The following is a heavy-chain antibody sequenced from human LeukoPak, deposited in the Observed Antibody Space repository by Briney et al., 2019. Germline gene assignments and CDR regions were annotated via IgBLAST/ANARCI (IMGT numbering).Heavy chain of an antibody. J-gene: IGHJ4*02. Sequence: PGGSLRVSCTASGFTFRDYNINWFRQAPGRGLEWVGFIRSKADGGTTEYAASVKGRFTISRDDSKNAAYLQINNLRAEDTALYYCARDDRPSGHDFDYWGQGTLVTVSS. V-gene: IGHV3-49*03. CDR3: ARDDRPSGHDFDY. CDR2: IRSKADGGTT. D-gene: IGHD6-6*01. CDR1: GFTFRDYN.